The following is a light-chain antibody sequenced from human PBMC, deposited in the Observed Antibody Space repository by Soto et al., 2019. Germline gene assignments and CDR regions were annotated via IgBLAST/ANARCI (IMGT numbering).Light chain of an antibody. J-gene: IGKJ1*01. CDR2: ETF. CDR3: QQDHKYPWT. Sequence: DVHMTQSPSTLSASVGDRVTITCRASQTINNWLAWYQQRPGKAPTFLIYETFTLETGVPSRFSGSGSGTDCILTFSRLQPEDFASYDCQQDHKYPWTFGQGTRVEI. V-gene: IGKV1-5*03. CDR1: QTINNW.